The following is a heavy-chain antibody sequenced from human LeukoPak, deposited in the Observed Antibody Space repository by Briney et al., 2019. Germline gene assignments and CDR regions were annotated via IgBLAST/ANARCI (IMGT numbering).Heavy chain of an antibody. V-gene: IGHV1-46*01. CDR1: GYTFTSYY. D-gene: IGHD3-22*01. Sequence: ASVKVSCEASGYTFTSYYMHWVRQAPGQGLEWMGIINPSGGSTSYAQKFQGRVTMTRDTSTSTVYMELSSLRSEDTAVYYCARHRRYDSTGNPPPGFDYWGQGTLVTVSS. CDR2: INPSGGST. CDR3: ARHRRYDSTGNPPPGFDY. J-gene: IGHJ4*02.